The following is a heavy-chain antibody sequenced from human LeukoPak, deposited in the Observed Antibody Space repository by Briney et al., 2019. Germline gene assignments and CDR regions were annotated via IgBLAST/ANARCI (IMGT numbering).Heavy chain of an antibody. D-gene: IGHD6-19*01. CDR1: GDSISTYY. Sequence: SETLSLTCTVSGDSISTYYWTWIRQPPGEGLEWIGYVYYSGTTNYNPSLKSRVTISVDTSKNQFSLKLSSVTAADTAVYYCARASGWTRFDYWGQGTLVTVSS. CDR2: VYYSGTT. CDR3: ARASGWTRFDY. V-gene: IGHV4-59*01. J-gene: IGHJ4*02.